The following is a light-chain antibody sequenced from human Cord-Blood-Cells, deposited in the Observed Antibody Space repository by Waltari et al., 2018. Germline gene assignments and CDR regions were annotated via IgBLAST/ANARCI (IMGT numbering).Light chain of an antibody. CDR1: QSVSSSY. Sequence: EIVLTQSPGTLSLSPGERATLSCRASQSVSSSYLAWYQHKPGQAPSLLIYGASSRATGISDRFSGSGAGTDVALTISRLEPKDSAVDYCQQYGSSPMYTFGQGTKLEIK. J-gene: IGKJ2*01. CDR3: QQYGSSPMYT. CDR2: GAS. V-gene: IGKV3-20*01.